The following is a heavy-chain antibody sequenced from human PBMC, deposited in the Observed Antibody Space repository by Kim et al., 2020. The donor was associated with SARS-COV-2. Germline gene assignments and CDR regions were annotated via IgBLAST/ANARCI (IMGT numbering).Heavy chain of an antibody. Sequence: ARFTISRDNSKNTLYLEMNSLRAEDTAVYYCARCVGLEELLYRSGYFDKWGQGTLVTVSS. J-gene: IGHJ4*02. V-gene: IGHV3-30*01. D-gene: IGHD3-10*01. CDR3: ARCVGLEELLYRSGYFDK.